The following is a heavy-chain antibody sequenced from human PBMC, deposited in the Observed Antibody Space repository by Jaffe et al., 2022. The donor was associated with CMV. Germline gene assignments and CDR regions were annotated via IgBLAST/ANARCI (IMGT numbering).Heavy chain of an antibody. J-gene: IGHJ4*02. CDR1: GFTFSSYG. CDR3: ARDSGGYSYGYFDY. Sequence: QVQLVESGGGVVQPGRSLRLSCAASGFTFSSYGMHWVRQAPGKGLEWVAVIWYDGSNKYYADSVKGRFTISRDNSKNTLYLQMNSLRAEDTAVYYCARDSGGYSYGYFDYWGQGTLVTVSS. V-gene: IGHV3-33*01. CDR2: IWYDGSNK. D-gene: IGHD5-18*01.